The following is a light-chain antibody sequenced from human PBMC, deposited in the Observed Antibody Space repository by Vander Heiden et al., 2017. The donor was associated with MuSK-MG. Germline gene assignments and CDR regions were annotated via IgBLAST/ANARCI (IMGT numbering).Light chain of an antibody. CDR1: SSDVGGYNF. V-gene: IGLV2-8*01. Sequence: QSALTQPPSASGSPGQSVPISCTGSSSDVGGYNFVSWYQQYPGKAPKLIIYEVSKRPSGVPDRFSGSKSDNTASLTVSGLQAEDEADYYCSSYSGSNNLGLFGGGTKLTV. CDR3: SSYSGSNNLGL. CDR2: EVS. J-gene: IGLJ3*02.